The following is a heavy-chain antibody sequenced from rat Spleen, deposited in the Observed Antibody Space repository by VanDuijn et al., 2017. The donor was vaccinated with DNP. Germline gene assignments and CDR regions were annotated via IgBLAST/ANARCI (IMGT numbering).Heavy chain of an antibody. V-gene: IGHV5S23*01. CDR3: ATQHSANYYEAPYAMDV. CDR2: ISTSGGST. CDR1: GFTFSDYN. D-gene: IGHD1-12*01. J-gene: IGHJ4*01. Sequence: EVQLVESGGGVVQSGRSLKVSCAASGFTFSDYNMAWVRQAPKKGLEWVASISTSGGSTYYRDSVKGRFTISRDNVKSSLYLQMSSLKSEDTATYHCATQHSANYYEAPYAMDVWGQGTSVTVSS.